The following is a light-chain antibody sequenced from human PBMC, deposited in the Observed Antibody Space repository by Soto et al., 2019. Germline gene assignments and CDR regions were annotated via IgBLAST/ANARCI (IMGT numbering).Light chain of an antibody. CDR1: ERITTN. V-gene: IGKV3-15*01. Sequence: MMTQSPAILSVSPGERATLSCRASERITTNLAWYQQKPGQAPRLLIYGASTRATGVPARFSGSGSGTEFTLSISSLQSEDFAVYYCQQYDKWPSITFGEGTRLEIK. CDR2: GAS. CDR3: QQYDKWPSIT. J-gene: IGKJ5*01.